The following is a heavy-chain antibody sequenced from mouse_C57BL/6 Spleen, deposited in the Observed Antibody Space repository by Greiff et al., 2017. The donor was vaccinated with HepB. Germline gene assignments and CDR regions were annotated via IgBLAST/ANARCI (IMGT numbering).Heavy chain of an antibody. D-gene: IGHD1-1*01. CDR3: ARSEGPFITTVGAGFDY. J-gene: IGHJ2*01. V-gene: IGHV1-39*01. CDR2: INPNYGTT. CDR1: GYSFTDYN. Sequence: EVQLQQSGPELVKPGASVKISCKASGYSFTDYNMNWVKQSNGKSLEWIGVINPNYGTTSYNQKFKGKATLTVVQSSSTAYMQLNSLTSEDSAVYYCARSEGPFITTVGAGFDYWGQGTTLTVSS.